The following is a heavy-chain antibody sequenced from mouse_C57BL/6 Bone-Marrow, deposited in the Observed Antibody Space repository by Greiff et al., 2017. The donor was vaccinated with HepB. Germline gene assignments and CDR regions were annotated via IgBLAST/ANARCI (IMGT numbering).Heavy chain of an antibody. D-gene: IGHD3-1*01. CDR3: ARRGYSSHYAMDY. J-gene: IGHJ4*01. CDR2: IDPSDSYT. Sequence: QVQLQQPGAELVMPGASVKLSCKASGYTFTSYWMHWVKQRPGQGLEWIGEIDPSDSYTNYNQKFKGKSTLTVDKSSSTAYMQLSSLTSEDSAVYYCARRGYSSHYAMDYWGQGTSVTVSS. V-gene: IGHV1-69*01. CDR1: GYTFTSYW.